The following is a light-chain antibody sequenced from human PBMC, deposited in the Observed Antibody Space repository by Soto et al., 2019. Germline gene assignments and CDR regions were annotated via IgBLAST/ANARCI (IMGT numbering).Light chain of an antibody. CDR1: QSVSSSY. CDR2: GAS. V-gene: IGKV3-20*01. Sequence: RALSPLERDPPFCKASQSVSSSYLAWYQQKPGQAPRLLIYGASSRATGIPDRFSGSGSGTDFTLTISRLEPEDFAVYYCQQYGSSVWTFGQG. J-gene: IGKJ1*01. CDR3: QQYGSSVWT.